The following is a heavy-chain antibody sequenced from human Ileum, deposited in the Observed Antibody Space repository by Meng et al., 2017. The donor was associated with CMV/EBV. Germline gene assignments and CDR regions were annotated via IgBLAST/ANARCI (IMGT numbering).Heavy chain of an antibody. CDR2: IGIAGDK. CDR3: AGGPLNYYAMDV. V-gene: IGHV3-13*01. J-gene: IGHJ6*02. Sequence: GESLKISCAASGFTLTSYDMHWVRQVIGKGLEWVSLIGIAGDKYSRDSVKGRFTTSRDNARNFMYLQMDILRAEDTGVYYCAGGPLNYYAMDVWGQGTTVTVSS. CDR1: GFTLTSYD.